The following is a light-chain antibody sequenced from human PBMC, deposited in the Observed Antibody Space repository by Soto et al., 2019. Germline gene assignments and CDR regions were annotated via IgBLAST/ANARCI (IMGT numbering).Light chain of an antibody. CDR2: GAS. Sequence: EIVLTQSPGTLSLSPGERATLSCRASQSVSSSYLAWYQQKPGQAPRLLIYGASSRATGIPDRFSGSGSGTDFTLTISRLEPEDFAVYYCQQYGSSRWTLGHGTKVEIK. J-gene: IGKJ1*01. CDR3: QQYGSSRWT. CDR1: QSVSSSY. V-gene: IGKV3-20*01.